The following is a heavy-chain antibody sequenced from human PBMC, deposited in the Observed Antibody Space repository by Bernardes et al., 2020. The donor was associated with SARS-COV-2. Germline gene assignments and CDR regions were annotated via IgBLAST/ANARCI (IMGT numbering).Heavy chain of an antibody. Sequence: GGSLRLSCVASGFAVSTNYMTWVRQAPGKGLEWVSVMYSGGNADYTDSVKGRFTVSRDNSKNMLYLQMNSLRAEDTAIYYCARAGDLSWYDYWGQGTLVTVSS. CDR3: ARAGDLSWYDY. CDR1: GFAVSTNY. J-gene: IGHJ4*02. D-gene: IGHD6-13*01. CDR2: MYSGGNA. V-gene: IGHV3-53*01.